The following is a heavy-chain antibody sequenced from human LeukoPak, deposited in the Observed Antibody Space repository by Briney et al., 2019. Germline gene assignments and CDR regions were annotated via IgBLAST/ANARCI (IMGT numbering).Heavy chain of an antibody. V-gene: IGHV1-58*02. D-gene: IGHD3-22*01. J-gene: IGHJ3*02. CDR1: GFTFTSSA. CDR2: IVVGSGNT. Sequence: SVTVSCKASGFTFTSSAMQWVRQARGQRLEWIGWIVVGSGNTNYAQKFQERVTITRDMSTSTAYMELSSLRSEDTAVYYCAGGDYYDSSGDAFDIWGQGTMVTVSS. CDR3: AGGDYYDSSGDAFDI.